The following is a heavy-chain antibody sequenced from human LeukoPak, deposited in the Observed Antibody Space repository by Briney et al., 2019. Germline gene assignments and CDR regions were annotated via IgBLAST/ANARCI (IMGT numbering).Heavy chain of an antibody. CDR3: AKAISGWYKFDY. J-gene: IGHJ4*02. V-gene: IGHV3-23*01. CDR2: ISGGGGNT. CDR1: GFTFSSYA. Sequence: PGGSLRLSCAAPGFTFSSYAMIWVRQAPGKGLEWVSAISGGGGNTFYAESVKGRFTISRDNSKNTLYLQMNSLRAEDTAVYYCAKAISGWYKFDYWGQGTLVTVSS. D-gene: IGHD6-19*01.